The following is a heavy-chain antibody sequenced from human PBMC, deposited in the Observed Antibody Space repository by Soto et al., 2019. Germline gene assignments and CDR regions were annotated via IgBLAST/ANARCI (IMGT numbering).Heavy chain of an antibody. Sequence: QLHLQESGPGLVKPSETLSLTCTVSGGSITSSSYYWGWIRQPPGKGLEWVGSIHYSGATYWSPPLKKRFTIPVDPSQNRLPLGLNSVTAEGTAVYYCARHFDRGYIGDAFDMWGQGAMVTVSS. V-gene: IGHV4-39*01. CDR2: IHYSGAT. D-gene: IGHD5-12*01. CDR3: ARHFDRGYIGDAFDM. CDR1: GGSITSSSYY. J-gene: IGHJ3*02.